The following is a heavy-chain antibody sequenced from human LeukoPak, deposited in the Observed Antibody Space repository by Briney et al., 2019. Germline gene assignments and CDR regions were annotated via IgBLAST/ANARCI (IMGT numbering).Heavy chain of an antibody. CDR2: IWYDGSNK. Sequence: GGSLRLSCAASGFTFSSYGMHWVRQAPGKGLEWVAVIWYDGSNKYYADSVKGRFTISGDNSKNTVSLQMNSLRPEDTAVYYCARDQLAYSGYDTLFAYWGQGTLVTVSS. J-gene: IGHJ4*02. CDR3: ARDQLAYSGYDTLFAY. V-gene: IGHV3-33*01. CDR1: GFTFSSYG. D-gene: IGHD5-12*01.